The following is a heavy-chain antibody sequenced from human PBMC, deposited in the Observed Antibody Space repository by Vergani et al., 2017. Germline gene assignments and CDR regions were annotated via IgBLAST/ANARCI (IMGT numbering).Heavy chain of an antibody. CDR1: GDSACSKSAA. Sequence: QVQLQQSAPGLVKPSQTFSFTCPISGDSACSKSAAWNWIRQSPSRGLEWLGRTYFKSRWYNEYAISVKSRITINPDTSKNQFSMQLHSVTPEDTAIYYCVRGFFFLGMDVWGQGTAVTVSS. CDR3: VRGFFFLGMDV. D-gene: IGHD6-25*01. J-gene: IGHJ6*02. V-gene: IGHV6-1*01. CDR2: TYFKSRWYN.